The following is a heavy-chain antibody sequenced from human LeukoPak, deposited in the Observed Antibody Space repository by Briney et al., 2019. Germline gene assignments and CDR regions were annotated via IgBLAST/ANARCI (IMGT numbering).Heavy chain of an antibody. CDR2: IKEDGSLK. Sequence: PGGSLRLSCAASGFGFSNFWMSWVRQAPGKGPEWVANIKEDGSLKNYVDSVEGRFTVSRDNAKNTLYLQMNSLRAEDTAVYYCARYSSSSCDFWGQGTLVTVSS. CDR3: ARYSSSSCDF. V-gene: IGHV3-7*01. D-gene: IGHD6-6*01. CDR1: GFGFSNFW. J-gene: IGHJ4*02.